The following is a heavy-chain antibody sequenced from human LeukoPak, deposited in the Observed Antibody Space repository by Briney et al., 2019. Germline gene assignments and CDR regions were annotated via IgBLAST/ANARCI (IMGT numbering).Heavy chain of an antibody. D-gene: IGHD3-10*01. J-gene: IGHJ5*02. CDR3: ARGKYYYGSGSLFPSTFDP. Sequence: SETLSLTCTVSGGSISSGGYYWSWIRQPPGKGLEWIGYIYYSGSTYYNPSLKSRVTISVDTSKNQFSLKLSSVTAADTAVYYCARGKYYYGSGSLFPSTFDPWGQGTLVTVSS. CDR2: IYYSGST. V-gene: IGHV4-30-4*08. CDR1: GGSISSGGYY.